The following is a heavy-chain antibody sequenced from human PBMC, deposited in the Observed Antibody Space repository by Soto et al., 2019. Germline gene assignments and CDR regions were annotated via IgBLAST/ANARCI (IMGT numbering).Heavy chain of an antibody. D-gene: IGHD1-1*01. CDR3: VRGIPFQYSNNWLHWYFDL. V-gene: IGHV3-33*01. CDR2: IWNDGSKK. Sequence: PGGSLRLSCAASGFVYNTYAMHWVRLSPGKGLEWVALIWNDGSKKYYVDSVKGRFTISRDNSQNTLSLQMDSLRGEDTAVYFCVRGIPFQYSNNWLHWYFDLWGRGTQV. CDR1: GFVYNTYA. J-gene: IGHJ2*01.